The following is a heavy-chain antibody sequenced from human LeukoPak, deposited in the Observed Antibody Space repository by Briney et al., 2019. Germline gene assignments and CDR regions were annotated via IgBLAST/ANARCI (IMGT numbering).Heavy chain of an antibody. V-gene: IGHV3-30-3*01. CDR2: ISYDGSNK. J-gene: IGHJ4*02. Sequence: SCKASGGTFSSYAMHWVRQAPGKGLEWVAVISYDGSNKYYADSVKGRFTISRDNSKNTLYLQMNSLRAEDTAVYYCARPVWWLSYFDYWGQGTLVTVSS. D-gene: IGHD5-12*01. CDR1: GGTFSSYA. CDR3: ARPVWWLSYFDY.